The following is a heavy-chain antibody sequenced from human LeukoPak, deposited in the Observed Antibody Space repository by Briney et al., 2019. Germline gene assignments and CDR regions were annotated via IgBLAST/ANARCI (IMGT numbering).Heavy chain of an antibody. CDR3: ARAQKGAPFDY. V-gene: IGHV3-72*01. J-gene: IGHJ4*02. D-gene: IGHD1-26*01. CDR2: SRNKANSYTT. CDR1: GFTFSDHY. Sequence: PGGSLRLSCAASGFTFSDHYMDWVRQAPGKGLEWVGRSRNKANSYTTEYAASVKGRFTISRDGSKNSLYLQMNSLKTEDTAVYYCARAQKGAPFDYWGQGTLVTVSS.